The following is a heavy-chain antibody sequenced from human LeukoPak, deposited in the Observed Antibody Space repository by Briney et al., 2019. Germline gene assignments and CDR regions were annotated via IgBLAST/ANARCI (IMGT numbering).Heavy chain of an antibody. CDR1: GFIFSNYW. J-gene: IGHJ4*02. Sequence: PGGSLRLSCAASGFIFSNYWMHWVRQAPGKGLEWVSGINEEGSDTKYADSVRGQFTISRDNAKNTLSLQMNSLRADDTAVYYCARGGGSSGWYYYWGQGTLVTVSS. V-gene: IGHV3-74*01. CDR3: ARGGGSSGWYYY. D-gene: IGHD6-19*01. CDR2: INEEGSDT.